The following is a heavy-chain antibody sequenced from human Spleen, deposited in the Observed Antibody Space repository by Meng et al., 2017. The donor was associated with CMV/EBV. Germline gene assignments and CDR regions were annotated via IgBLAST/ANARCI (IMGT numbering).Heavy chain of an antibody. J-gene: IGHJ4*02. CDR3: ARGGYDFWSGYYAY. Sequence: GESLKISCVASGFTFSGFWMHWVRQAPGKGLVWVSRINSDGSNTYYADSVKGRFTISRDNTENTLYLQLNSLRAEDTAVYYCARGGYDFWSGYYAYWGQGTLVTVSS. CDR2: INSDGSNT. D-gene: IGHD3-3*01. CDR1: GFTFSGFW. V-gene: IGHV3-74*01.